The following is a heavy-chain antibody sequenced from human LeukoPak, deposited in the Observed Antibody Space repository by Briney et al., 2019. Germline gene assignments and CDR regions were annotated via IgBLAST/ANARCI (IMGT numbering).Heavy chain of an antibody. Sequence: SETLSLTCTLSGGSISTYYWSWTRQPPGKGLEWIGYIYHSGSTNYNPSLKSRVTISVDTSKNQFSLKLSSVTAADTAVYYCARGGGYASPIGYWGQGALVTVSS. CDR2: IYHSGST. CDR3: ARGGGYASPIGY. J-gene: IGHJ4*02. V-gene: IGHV4-59*01. D-gene: IGHD5-12*01. CDR1: GGSISTYY.